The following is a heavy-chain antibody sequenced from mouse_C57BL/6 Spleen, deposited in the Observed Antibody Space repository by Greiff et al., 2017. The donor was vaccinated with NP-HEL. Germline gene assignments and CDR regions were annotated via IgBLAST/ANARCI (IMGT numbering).Heavy chain of an antibody. Sequence: EVNVVESGGGLVKPGGSLKLSCAASGFTFSSYTMSWVRQTPEKRLEWVATISGGGGNTYYPDSVKGRFTISRDNAKNTLYLQMSSLRSEDTAFYYCASSDGYYFDYWGQGTTLTVSS. CDR2: ISGGGGNT. J-gene: IGHJ2*01. CDR3: ASSDGYYFDY. D-gene: IGHD2-3*01. V-gene: IGHV5-9*01. CDR1: GFTFSSYT.